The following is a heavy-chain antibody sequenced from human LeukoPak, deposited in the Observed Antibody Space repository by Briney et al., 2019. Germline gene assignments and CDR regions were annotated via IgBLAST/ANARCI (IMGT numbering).Heavy chain of an antibody. CDR1: GYTFTIYY. J-gene: IGHJ4*02. D-gene: IGHD2-2*02. V-gene: IGHV1-2*02. CDR2: INPNSGAT. Sequence: ASVKVSCKASGYTFTIYYMHWVRQAPGQGVEWMGWINPNSGATTYAQRFQGRLTMTRDTSISTAYMELSGLTSDDTGVYYCARNPPYCTSTDCYNDYWGQGTLVTVSS. CDR3: ARNPPYCTSTDCYNDY.